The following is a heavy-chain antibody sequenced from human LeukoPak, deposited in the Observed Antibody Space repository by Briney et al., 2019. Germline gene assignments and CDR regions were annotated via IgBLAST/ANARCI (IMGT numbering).Heavy chain of an antibody. Sequence: ASVKVSCKASGYTFTSYGISWVRQAPGQGLEWMGWISAYNGNTNYAQKLQGRVTMTTDTSTSTAYMELSSLRSEDTAVYYCARDSSPGIAVAGFDYWGQGTLVTVSS. CDR2: ISAYNGNT. CDR1: GYTFTSYG. D-gene: IGHD6-19*01. V-gene: IGHV1-18*01. CDR3: ARDSSPGIAVAGFDY. J-gene: IGHJ4*02.